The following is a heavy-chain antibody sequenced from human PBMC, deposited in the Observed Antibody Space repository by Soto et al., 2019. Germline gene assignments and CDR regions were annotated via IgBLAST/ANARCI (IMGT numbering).Heavy chain of an antibody. D-gene: IGHD6-6*01. V-gene: IGHV3-21*01. CDR3: ARDLVKYSSSGSYYGMDV. CDR1: GFTFSSYS. J-gene: IGHJ6*02. CDR2: ISSSSSTI. Sequence: EVQLVESGGGLVKPGGSLRLSCAASGFTFSSYSMNWVRQAPGKGLEWVSSISSSSSTIYYADSVKGRFTISRDNAKNSLYLQMNSLRDEDTAVYYCARDLVKYSSSGSYYGMDVWGQGTTVTVSS.